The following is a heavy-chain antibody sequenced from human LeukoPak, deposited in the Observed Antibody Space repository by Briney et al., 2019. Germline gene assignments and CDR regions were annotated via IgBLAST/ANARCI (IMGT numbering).Heavy chain of an antibody. CDR3: AKRGGWYNYYYYMDV. D-gene: IGHD3-10*01. CDR1: GFTFSSYA. CDR2: ISGSGGST. J-gene: IGHJ6*03. V-gene: IGHV3-23*01. Sequence: GGSLRLSCAASGFTFSSYAMSWVRQAPGKGLEWVSAISGSGGSTYYADSVKGRFAISRDNSKNTLYLQMNSLRAEDTAVYYCAKRGGWYNYYYYMDVWGKGTTVTVSS.